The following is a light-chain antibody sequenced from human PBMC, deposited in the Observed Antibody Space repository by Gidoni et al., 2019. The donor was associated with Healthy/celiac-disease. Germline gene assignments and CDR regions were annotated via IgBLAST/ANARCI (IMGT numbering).Light chain of an antibody. J-gene: IGLJ1*01. CDR3: QSADSSGTYNV. CDR2: KDS. Sequence: SSELKQPPSVSVSPGQTARITGSGDALPKQYAYWYQQKPGQAPVLVIYKDSERPAGIPERFSGSSSGTTVTLTISGVQAEDEADYYCQSADSSGTYNVFGTGTKVTVL. V-gene: IGLV3-25*03. CDR1: ALPKQY.